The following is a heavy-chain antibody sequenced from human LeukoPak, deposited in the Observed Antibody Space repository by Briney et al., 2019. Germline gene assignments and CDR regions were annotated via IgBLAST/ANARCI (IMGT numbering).Heavy chain of an antibody. Sequence: SETLSLTCTVSGGSISSSSYYWGWIRQPPGKGLEWIGSIYYSGSTYYNPSLKSRVTISVDTSKNQFSLKLSSVTAADTAVYYCARDIPQWSGYYFDYWGQGTLVTVSS. CDR3: ARDIPQWSGYYFDY. V-gene: IGHV4-39*07. J-gene: IGHJ4*02. CDR2: IYYSGST. D-gene: IGHD2-15*01. CDR1: GGSISSSSYY.